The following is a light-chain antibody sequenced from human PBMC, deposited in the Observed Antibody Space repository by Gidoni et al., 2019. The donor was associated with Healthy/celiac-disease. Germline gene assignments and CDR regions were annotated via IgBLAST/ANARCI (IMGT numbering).Light chain of an antibody. CDR2: ASS. V-gene: IGKV3-20*01. Sequence: EIVLPQSPGTLSLSPGERATLSCRASQTISSDYLAWYQQRVGQAPRLLIYASSSRATGVPDRFSGSGSGTDFTLTISRLEPEDVAVYFCQQFGDSLYTFGPGTKLEI. J-gene: IGKJ2*01. CDR1: QTISSDY. CDR3: QQFGDSLYT.